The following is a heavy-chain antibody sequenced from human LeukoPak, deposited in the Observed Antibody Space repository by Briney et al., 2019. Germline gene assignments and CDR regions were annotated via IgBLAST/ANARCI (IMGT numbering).Heavy chain of an antibody. CDR3: ARDLAAAGTGWFDP. J-gene: IGHJ5*02. D-gene: IGHD6-13*01. CDR2: INAGNGKT. Sequence: ASVKVSCKASGYTFTTYAIHWVRQAPGQRLEWLGWINAGNGKTKYSQNFQGRVTITRDTSTSTAYMELRSLRSDDTAVYYCARDLAAAGTGWFDPWGQGTLVTVSS. V-gene: IGHV1-3*01. CDR1: GYTFTTYA.